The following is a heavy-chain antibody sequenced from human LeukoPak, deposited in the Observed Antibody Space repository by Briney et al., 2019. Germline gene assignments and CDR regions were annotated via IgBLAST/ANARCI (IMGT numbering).Heavy chain of an antibody. D-gene: IGHD3-22*01. CDR3: ARAKYARGYYVH. CDR2: INHSGST. CDR1: GGSISSSSYY. Sequence: PSETLSLTCTVSGGSISSSSYYWSWIRQPPGKGLEWIGEINHSGSTNYNPSLKSRVTISVDTSKNQFSLKLSSVTAADTAVYYCARAKYARGYYVHWGQGTLVTVSS. J-gene: IGHJ4*02. V-gene: IGHV4-39*07.